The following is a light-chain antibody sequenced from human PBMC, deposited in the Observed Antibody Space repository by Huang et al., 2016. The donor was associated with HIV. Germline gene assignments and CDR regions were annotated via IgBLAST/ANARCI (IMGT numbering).Light chain of an antibody. CDR1: QSVSSTY. Sequence: EIVLTQSPGTRSLSPGERATLSCRASQSVSSTYLAWYQQKPGQAPRLLIDGASSRATGIPDRFSGSGSGTDFTLTISRLEPEDFAVYYCQQYGSSLWTFGQGTKVEIK. J-gene: IGKJ1*01. CDR3: QQYGSSLWT. CDR2: GAS. V-gene: IGKV3-20*01.